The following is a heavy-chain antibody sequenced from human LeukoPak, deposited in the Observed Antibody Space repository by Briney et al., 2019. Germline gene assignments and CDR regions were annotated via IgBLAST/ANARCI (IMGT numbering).Heavy chain of an antibody. V-gene: IGHV3-7*04. J-gene: IGHJ4*02. CDR3: ARDYYGSGWYGDY. CDR1: GFTFGIYW. D-gene: IGHD6-19*01. Sequence: PGGSLRLSCAASGFTFGIYWMSWVRQAPGTGLEWVANIKQDGSEKFYVDSVKGRFTLSRDNAKNSLFLQMNSLRAEDTAVYYCARDYYGSGWYGDYWGQGTLVTVSS. CDR2: IKQDGSEK.